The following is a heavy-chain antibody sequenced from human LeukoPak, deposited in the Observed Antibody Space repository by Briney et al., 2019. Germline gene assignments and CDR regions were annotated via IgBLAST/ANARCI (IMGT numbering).Heavy chain of an antibody. CDR3: ARGVVVVAATPPWFDP. CDR1: GSTFGTYG. D-gene: IGHD2-15*01. CDR2: ISSSSSTI. V-gene: IGHV3-48*01. Sequence: PGGSLRLSCAASGSTFGTYGMNWVRQPPGKGLEWVSYISSSSSTIYYADSVKGRFTISRDNAKNSLYLQMNSLRAEDTAVYYCARGVVVVAATPPWFDPWGQGTLVTVSS. J-gene: IGHJ5*02.